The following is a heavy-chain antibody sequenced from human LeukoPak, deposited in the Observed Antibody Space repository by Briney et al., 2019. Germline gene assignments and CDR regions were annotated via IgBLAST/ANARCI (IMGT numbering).Heavy chain of an antibody. CDR1: GGTLSSYA. CDR3: ARGPLVGYYYDSSGYYQDY. CDR2: IIPILGIA. Sequence: GASVKVSCKASGGTLSSYAISWVRQAPGQGLEWMGRIIPILGIANYAQKFQGRVTITADKSTSTAYMELSSLRSEDTAVYYCARGPLVGYYYDSSGYYQDYWGQGTLVTVSS. V-gene: IGHV1-69*04. D-gene: IGHD3-22*01. J-gene: IGHJ4*02.